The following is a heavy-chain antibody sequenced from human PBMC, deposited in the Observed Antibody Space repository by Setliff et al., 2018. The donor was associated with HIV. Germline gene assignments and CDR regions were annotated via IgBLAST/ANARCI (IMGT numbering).Heavy chain of an antibody. Sequence: SETLSLTCTVSGGSINISSYYWGWIRQPPGKGLEWIGSMYYSGSTYQNLSLKRRVTISVDMSKNQFSMKLSSVTAADTAVYYCASGNCSGDCYHDYWGQGTLVTVSS. J-gene: IGHJ4*02. D-gene: IGHD2-21*02. CDR2: MYYSGST. CDR3: ASGNCSGDCYHDY. V-gene: IGHV4-39*01. CDR1: GGSINISSYY.